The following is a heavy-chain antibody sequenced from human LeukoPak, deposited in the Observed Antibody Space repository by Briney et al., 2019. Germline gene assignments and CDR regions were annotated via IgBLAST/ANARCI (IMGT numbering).Heavy chain of an antibody. CDR3: ATYRQVLLPFES. Sequence: PGGSLRLSCAASGFTFSSYWMHWVRQGPGKGLVWVSRIYSDGSRTTYADSVKGRFTISGDNAKNTLYLQMNSLRAEDTAVYYCATYRQVLLPFESWGQGTLVTVSS. CDR2: IYSDGSRT. J-gene: IGHJ4*02. CDR1: GFTFSSYW. D-gene: IGHD5-18*01. V-gene: IGHV3-74*01.